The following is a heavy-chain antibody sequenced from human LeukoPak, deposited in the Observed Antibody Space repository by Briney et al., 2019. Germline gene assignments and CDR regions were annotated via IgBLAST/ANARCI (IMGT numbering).Heavy chain of an antibody. D-gene: IGHD2-2*01. Sequence: GSLRLSCAASGFTFSSYAMSWVRRAPGKGLEWGSSIIDSGSSTHYSDSVKGRFTISRDNSENTLYLQMNSLRAEGTAVYYCAKDPLGSCSSTSCRKRPYSYYIDVWGKGTTVTVSS. CDR3: AKDPLGSCSSTSCRKRPYSYYIDV. V-gene: IGHV3-23*01. CDR1: GFTFSSYA. CDR2: IIDSGSST. J-gene: IGHJ6*03.